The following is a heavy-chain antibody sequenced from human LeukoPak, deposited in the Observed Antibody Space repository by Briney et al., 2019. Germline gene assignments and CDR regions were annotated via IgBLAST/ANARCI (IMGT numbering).Heavy chain of an antibody. Sequence: GGSLRLSCAASGFTFDDYAMHWVRQAPGKGLEWVSGISSNSGFIHYADSVKGRFTTSRDSAKNSLFLQMNSLRAEDTALYYCAKDIGSSGWYSGLGTWYFDLWGRGTLVTVSS. J-gene: IGHJ2*01. CDR1: GFTFDDYA. CDR3: AKDIGSSGWYSGLGTWYFDL. CDR2: ISSNSGFI. D-gene: IGHD6-19*01. V-gene: IGHV3-9*01.